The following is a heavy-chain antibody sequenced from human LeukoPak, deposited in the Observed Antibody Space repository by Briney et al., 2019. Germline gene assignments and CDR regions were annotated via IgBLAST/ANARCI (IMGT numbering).Heavy chain of an antibody. Sequence: PSETLSLTCTVSGGSISSSSYYWGWIRQPPGKGLEWVGSIYYSGSTYYNPSLKSRVTISVDTSKNQFSLKLSSVTAADTAVYYCAREGYDILTGYYNEDGGSRGGYYYYYMDVWDKGTTVTVSS. CDR3: AREGYDILTGYYNEDGGSRGGYYYYYMDV. CDR1: GGSISSSSYY. J-gene: IGHJ6*03. D-gene: IGHD3-9*01. V-gene: IGHV4-39*07. CDR2: IYYSGST.